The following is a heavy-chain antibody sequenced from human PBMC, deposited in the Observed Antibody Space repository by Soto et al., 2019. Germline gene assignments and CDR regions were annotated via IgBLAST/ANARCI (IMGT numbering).Heavy chain of an antibody. J-gene: IGHJ4*02. CDR3: AREWARDYSNYYGY. V-gene: IGHV1-18*04. Sequence: GASVKVSCKASGYTFTSYGISWVRQAPGQGLEWMGWISAYNGNTNYAQKLQGRVTMTTDTSTSTAYMELRSLRSDDTAVYYCAREWARDYSNYYGYWGQGTLVTVSS. CDR2: ISAYNGNT. D-gene: IGHD4-4*01. CDR1: GYTFTSYG.